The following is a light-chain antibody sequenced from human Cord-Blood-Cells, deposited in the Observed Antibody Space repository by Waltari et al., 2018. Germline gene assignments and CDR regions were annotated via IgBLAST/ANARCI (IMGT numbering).Light chain of an antibody. Sequence: QSALTQPASVSGSPGQSIPISCTGTSSDVGGYNHVPWYQQHPGKAPKLMIYDVSNRPSGVSNRFSGSKSGNTASLTISGLQAEDEADYYCSSYTSSSTPYVFGTGTKVTVL. J-gene: IGLJ1*01. CDR1: SSDVGGYNH. CDR3: SSYTSSSTPYV. CDR2: DVS. V-gene: IGLV2-14*01.